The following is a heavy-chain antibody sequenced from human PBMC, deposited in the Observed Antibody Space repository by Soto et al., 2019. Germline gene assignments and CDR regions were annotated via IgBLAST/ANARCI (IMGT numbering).Heavy chain of an antibody. D-gene: IGHD3-10*01. CDR3: ARDLTYYMDV. CDR1: GDSVSSNSAA. CDR2: TYYRSKWYN. Sequence: SQTLSLTCAISGDSVSSNSAALNWIRQSPSRGLEWLGRTYYRSKWYNEHAVSVKSRITIIPDTSKNQFSLQLNSVTPEGTALYFCARDLTYYMDVWGKGTTVTVSS. J-gene: IGHJ6*03. V-gene: IGHV6-1*01.